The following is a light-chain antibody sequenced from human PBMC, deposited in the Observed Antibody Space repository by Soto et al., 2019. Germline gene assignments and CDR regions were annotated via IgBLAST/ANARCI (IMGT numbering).Light chain of an antibody. Sequence: IHPTQASTSPSHPLRDSLTINSRASQSISSYVNWYQQKPGKAPKLLIYAASSLQSGVPSRFSGSGSGTDFTLTISSLQPDDFATYYCQHYNSYSEAFGQGTKVDIK. CDR2: AAS. J-gene: IGKJ1*01. CDR1: QSISSY. V-gene: IGKV1-39*01. CDR3: QHYNSYSEA.